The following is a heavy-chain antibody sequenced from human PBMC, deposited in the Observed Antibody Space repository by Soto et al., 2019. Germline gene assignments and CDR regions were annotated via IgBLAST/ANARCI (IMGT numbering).Heavy chain of an antibody. CDR2: IYHSGST. CDR1: GGSISSSNW. CDR3: ARVPRLSGSYYYYYGMDV. J-gene: IGHJ6*02. Sequence: SETLSLTCAVSGGSISSSNWWSWVRQPPGKGLEWMGEIYHSGSTNYNPSLKRRVTISVDKSKNQFSLKLSSVTAADTAVYYCARVPRLSGSYYYYYGMDVWGQGTTVTVSS. V-gene: IGHV4-4*02. D-gene: IGHD3-10*01.